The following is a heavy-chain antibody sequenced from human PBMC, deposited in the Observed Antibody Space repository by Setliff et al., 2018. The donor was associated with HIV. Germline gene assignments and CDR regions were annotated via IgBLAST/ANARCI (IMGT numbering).Heavy chain of an antibody. V-gene: IGHV3-49*04. CDR2: IRSKTYVGTT. CDR3: TRDSPGGNSYYYGMDV. CDR1: GFTFGDYA. J-gene: IGHJ6*02. D-gene: IGHD2-15*01. Sequence: GGSLRLSCTASGFTFGDYAMTWVRQAPGKGLKWVGFIRSKTYVGTTEYAASVKGRFTISRDDSKSIAYLQMNSLKAEDTAVYYCTRDSPGGNSYYYGMDVWGQGTTVTVSS.